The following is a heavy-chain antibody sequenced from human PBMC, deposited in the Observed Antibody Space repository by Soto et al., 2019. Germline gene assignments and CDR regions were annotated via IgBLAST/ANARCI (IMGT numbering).Heavy chain of an antibody. Sequence: QPLWSLRLSCAASGFTFSSYGMHWVRQAPGKGLEWVAVIWYDGSNKYYADSVKGRFTISRDNSKNTLYLQMNSLRAEDTAVYYCARGLMEQLAPFSYYYAMDVWGQVTTVIVS. CDR2: IWYDGSNK. CDR1: GFTFSSYG. D-gene: IGHD6-6*01. V-gene: IGHV3-33*01. CDR3: ARGLMEQLAPFSYYYAMDV. J-gene: IGHJ6*02.